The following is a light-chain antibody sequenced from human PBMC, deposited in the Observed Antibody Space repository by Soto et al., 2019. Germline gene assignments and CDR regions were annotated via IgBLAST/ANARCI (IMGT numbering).Light chain of an antibody. J-gene: IGLJ1*01. CDR2: EGS. CDR3: SSYTTTSNYV. V-gene: IGLV2-14*02. CDR1: ISDVGSYDL. Sequence: QSALTQPASVSGSPGQSITISCIGTISDVGSYDLVSWYQQHPGKAPRLMIYEGSKRPSGVSNRFFGSKSGNTASLAISGLQAEDEADYYCSSYTTTSNYVFGTGPKVTVL.